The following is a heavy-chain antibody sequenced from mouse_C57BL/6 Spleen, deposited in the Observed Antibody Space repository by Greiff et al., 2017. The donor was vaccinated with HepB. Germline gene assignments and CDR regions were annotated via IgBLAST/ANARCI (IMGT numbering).Heavy chain of an antibody. CDR1: GYTFTDYN. CDR3: ARENWAGFAY. D-gene: IGHD4-1*01. J-gene: IGHJ3*01. Sequence: EVKLQESGPELVKPGASVKMSCKASGYTFTDYNMHWVKQSHGKSLEWIGYINPNNGGTSYNQKFKGKATLTVNKSSSTAYMELRSLTSEDSAVYYCARENWAGFAYWGQGTLVTVSA. V-gene: IGHV1-22*01. CDR2: INPNNGGT.